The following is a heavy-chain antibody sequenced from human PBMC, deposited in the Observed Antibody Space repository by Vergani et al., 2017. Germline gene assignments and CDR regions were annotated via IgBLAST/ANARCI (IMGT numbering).Heavy chain of an antibody. V-gene: IGHV4-59*01. CDR3: AREKPSGYGNNFDY. Sequence: QVQLQESGPGLVKPSETLSLTCTVSGGSISSYYWSLIRQPPGKGLEWIGYIYYSGSTNYNPSLKSRVTISVDTSKNQFSLKLSSVTAADTAVYYCAREKPSGYGNNFDYWGQGTLVTVSS. CDR1: GGSISSYY. D-gene: IGHD5-12*01. J-gene: IGHJ4*02. CDR2: IYYSGST.